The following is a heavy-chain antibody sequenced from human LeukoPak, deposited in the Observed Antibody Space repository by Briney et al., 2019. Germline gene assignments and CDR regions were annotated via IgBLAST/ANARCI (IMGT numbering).Heavy chain of an antibody. D-gene: IGHD5-24*01. Sequence: PGGSLRLSCAASGFTFSSYSMTWVRQAPGKGLEWVSSIGSTSSYIYYADSVKGRFTISRDNSKNTLYLQMNSLRAEDTAVYYCARVRRDGYNFGAGDYWGQGTLVTVSS. J-gene: IGHJ4*02. CDR3: ARVRRDGYNFGAGDY. CDR1: GFTFSSYS. CDR2: IGSTSSYI. V-gene: IGHV3-21*01.